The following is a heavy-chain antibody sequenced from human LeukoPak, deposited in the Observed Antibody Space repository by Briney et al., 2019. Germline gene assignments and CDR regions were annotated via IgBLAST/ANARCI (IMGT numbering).Heavy chain of an antibody. V-gene: IGHV4-59*01. CDR1: GGSISSYY. D-gene: IGHD6-6*01. Sequence: SETLSLTCTVSGGSISSYYWSWIGQPPGKGLEWIGYIYYSGSTNYNPSLKSRVTISVDTSKNQFSLKLSSVTAADTAVYYCARLSSLANIAARGRTWLDPWGQGSLVTVSS. CDR3: ARLSSLANIAARGRTWLDP. J-gene: IGHJ5*02. CDR2: IYYSGST.